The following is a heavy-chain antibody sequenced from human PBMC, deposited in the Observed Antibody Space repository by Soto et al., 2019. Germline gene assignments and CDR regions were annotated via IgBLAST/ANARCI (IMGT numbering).Heavy chain of an antibody. J-gene: IGHJ4*02. Sequence: QVQLQESGPGLVKPSGTLSLTCAVSGGSISTSNWWAWVRQSPGKGLEWLGEVYHSGDTNYNPSLKSRVTVSVDYPKYQFSLKLTSVTAADTAVYFCARSRYFDWLPLDSWGQGTLVTVSS. CDR2: VYHSGDT. D-gene: IGHD3-9*01. CDR3: ARSRYFDWLPLDS. V-gene: IGHV4-4*02. CDR1: GGSISTSNW.